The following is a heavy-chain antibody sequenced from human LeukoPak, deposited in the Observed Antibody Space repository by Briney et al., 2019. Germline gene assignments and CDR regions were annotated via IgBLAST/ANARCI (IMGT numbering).Heavy chain of an antibody. CDR3: ASSLQDYFDY. CDR2: INHSGST. Sequence: PSETLSLTCAVYGGSFSGYYWSWIRQPPGKGLEWIGEINHSGSTNYNPFLTSRVTISVDTSKNQFSLKLSSVTAADTAVYYCASSLQDYFDYWGQGTLVTVSS. V-gene: IGHV4-34*01. CDR1: GGSFSGYY. J-gene: IGHJ4*02.